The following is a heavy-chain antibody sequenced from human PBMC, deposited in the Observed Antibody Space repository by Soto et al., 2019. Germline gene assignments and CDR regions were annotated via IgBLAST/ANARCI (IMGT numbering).Heavy chain of an antibody. J-gene: IGHJ4*03. V-gene: IGHV3-73*01. CDR1: GFNFSGSD. Sequence: PGGSLRLSCAVSGFNFSGSDMHWVRQSSGKGLEWLGRIASKLNTYATSYPASVKGRFTISRDDSKKIAYLQMSSLKTEDTAVYYCIGHPLRKCSRSTCLDSFDIWGQGTLVTVSS. CDR3: IGHPLRKCSRSTCLDSFDI. CDR2: IASKLNTYAT. D-gene: IGHD2-2*01.